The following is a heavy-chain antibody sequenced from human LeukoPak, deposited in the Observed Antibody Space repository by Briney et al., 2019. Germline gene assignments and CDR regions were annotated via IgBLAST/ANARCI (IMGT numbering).Heavy chain of an antibody. V-gene: IGHV3-66*01. CDR3: AADYVAVTPH. CDR1: GFTFSSYW. D-gene: IGHD2-21*02. J-gene: IGHJ4*02. Sequence: GGSLRLSCAASGFTFSSYWMSWVRQVPGKGLEWVSFINRDDSTYYADSVKGRFTISRDRSKNTLDLQMNSLRTEDTAVYYCAADYVAVTPHWGQGTLVTVSS. CDR2: INRDDST.